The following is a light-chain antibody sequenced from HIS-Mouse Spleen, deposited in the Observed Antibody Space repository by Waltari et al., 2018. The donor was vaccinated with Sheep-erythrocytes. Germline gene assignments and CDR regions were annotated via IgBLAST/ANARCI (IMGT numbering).Light chain of an antibody. CDR1: KLGYKY. V-gene: IGLV3-1*01. CDR2: QDS. CDR3: QAWDSSTAV. J-gene: IGLJ2*01. Sequence: SYELTQPPSVSVSPGQTASITCSGDKLGYKYACWYQQKPGQSPVLVIYQDSKRPSGIPERFYGSNSGNTATLTISGTKAMDEADYYCQAWDSSTAVFGGGTKLTVL.